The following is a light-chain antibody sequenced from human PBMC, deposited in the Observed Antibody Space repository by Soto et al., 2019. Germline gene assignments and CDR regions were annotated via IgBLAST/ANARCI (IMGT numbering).Light chain of an antibody. CDR1: QSVSSSH. J-gene: IGKJ4*01. V-gene: IGKV3-20*01. CDR2: VTS. Sequence: EIVLTQSPGTLSLSPGERATLSCRASQSVSSSHLAWYQQKPGQAPRLLIYVTSSRTTGIPDRFNGSGSGTDFALTLNRLEPEDFAVYYCQQYSKSPLTFGGGTKVEIK. CDR3: QQYSKSPLT.